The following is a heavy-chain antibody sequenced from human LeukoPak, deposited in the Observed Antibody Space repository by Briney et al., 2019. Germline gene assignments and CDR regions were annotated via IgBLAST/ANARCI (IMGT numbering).Heavy chain of an antibody. Sequence: PGGSLRLSCAASGFTFSSYGMHWVRQAPGKGLEWVSVIYSGGSTYYADSVKGRFTISRDNSKNTLYLQMNSLRAEDTAVYYCARDSHDFQTDWGQGTLVTVSS. CDR3: ARDSHDFQTD. CDR1: GFTFSSYG. V-gene: IGHV3-53*01. CDR2: IYSGGST. D-gene: IGHD3/OR15-3a*01. J-gene: IGHJ4*02.